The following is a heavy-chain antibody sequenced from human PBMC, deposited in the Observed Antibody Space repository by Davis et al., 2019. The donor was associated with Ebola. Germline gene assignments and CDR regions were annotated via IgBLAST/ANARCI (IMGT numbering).Heavy chain of an antibody. Sequence: SQTLSLTCAISGDSVSSNTAAWNWIRQSPSRGLEWLGRTYYRSKWFVDYAVSVKSRMTINSDTSKNQFSLQLRSVTPEDTAVYYCARDPPYDQGYDYWGQGILVTVSS. V-gene: IGHV6-1*01. CDR3: ARDPPYDQGYDY. CDR2: TYYRSKWFV. D-gene: IGHD3-22*01. J-gene: IGHJ4*02. CDR1: GDSVSSNTAA.